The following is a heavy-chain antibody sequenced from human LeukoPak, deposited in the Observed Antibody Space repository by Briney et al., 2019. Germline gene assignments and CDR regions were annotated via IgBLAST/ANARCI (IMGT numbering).Heavy chain of an antibody. CDR1: GGSISSYY. V-gene: IGHV4-38-2*02. J-gene: IGHJ4*02. CDR3: ARVSAPYGDYFPFDY. CDR2: IYHSGST. D-gene: IGHD4-17*01. Sequence: PSETLSLTCTVSGGSISSYYWSWIRQPPGKGLEWIGSIYHSGSTYYNPSLQSRVTISVDTSKNQFSLKLSSVTAADTAVYYCARVSAPYGDYFPFDYWGQGTLVTVSS.